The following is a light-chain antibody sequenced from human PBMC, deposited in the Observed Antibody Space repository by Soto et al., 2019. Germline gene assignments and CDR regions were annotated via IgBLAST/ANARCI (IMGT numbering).Light chain of an antibody. Sequence: DIQMTQSPSSLSASVGDIVTITCRASQSISSYLNWYQQKPGKAPKLLIYAASSLQSGVPSRFSGSGSGTDFTLTISSLQPEDFATYYCQQYNSYPLTFGGGTKVDIK. CDR2: AAS. CDR1: QSISSY. CDR3: QQYNSYPLT. V-gene: IGKV1-39*01. J-gene: IGKJ4*01.